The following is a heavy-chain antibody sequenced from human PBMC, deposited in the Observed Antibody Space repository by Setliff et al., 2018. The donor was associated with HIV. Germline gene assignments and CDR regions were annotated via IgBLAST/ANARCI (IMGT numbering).Heavy chain of an antibody. V-gene: IGHV4-61*02. Sequence: TLSLTCTVSGGSISSGSYYWSWIRQPAGKGLEWIGRIYASGSTHYNPTLKSRGTLSVDASKDQFSLKLSSVTAADTAVYYCARHDYSDTGGYYRLWFFDYWGQGSLVTVSS. CDR3: ARHDYSDTGGYYRLWFFDY. CDR1: GGSISSGSYY. D-gene: IGHD3-22*01. CDR2: IYASGST. J-gene: IGHJ4*02.